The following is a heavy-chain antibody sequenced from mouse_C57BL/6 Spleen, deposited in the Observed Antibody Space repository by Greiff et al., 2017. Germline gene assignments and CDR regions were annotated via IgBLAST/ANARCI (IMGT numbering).Heavy chain of an antibody. CDR1: GFSLTRYG. Sequence: VQLKESGPGLVAPSQSLSITCTVSGFSLTRYGVHWVRQPPGKGLEWLVVIWSDGSTTYNSALKSRLSISKDNSKSQVFLKMNSLQTDDTAMYYCARASNYDWYFDVWGTGTTVTVSS. D-gene: IGHD2-5*01. V-gene: IGHV2-6*03. CDR2: IWSDGST. J-gene: IGHJ1*03. CDR3: ARASNYDWYFDV.